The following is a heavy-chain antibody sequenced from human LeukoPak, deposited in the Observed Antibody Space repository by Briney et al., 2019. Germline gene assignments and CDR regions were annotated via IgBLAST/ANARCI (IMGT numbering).Heavy chain of an antibody. J-gene: IGHJ4*02. CDR1: GFTVSDNY. CDR3: ASEKSSYGPGNPGGFDY. V-gene: IGHV3-66*01. Sequence: GGSLRLSCAASGFTVSDNYVSWVRQAPGKGLEWLSLIYAGGRAYYADSVKDRFTISRDNSKNTLYLQINSLRVEDTAVYFCASEKSSYGPGNPGGFDYWGRGTLVTVSS. CDR2: IYAGGRA. D-gene: IGHD3-10*01.